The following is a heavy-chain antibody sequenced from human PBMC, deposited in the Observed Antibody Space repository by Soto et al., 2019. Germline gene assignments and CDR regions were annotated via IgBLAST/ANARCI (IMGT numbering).Heavy chain of an antibody. V-gene: IGHV4-38-2*02. D-gene: IGHD6-13*01. CDR3: ARVLSLGSTWYVDY. J-gene: IGHJ4*02. Sequence: PAETLSLTCTVSASSITYSSYWGWIRQPPGKGLEWIGSSHHGGGTYYNPSLKSRVTISVDTSNNQLSLKLTSVAAADAAVYYCARVLSLGSTWYVDYWGQVTKVTVSS. CDR1: ASSITYSSY. CDR2: SHHGGGT.